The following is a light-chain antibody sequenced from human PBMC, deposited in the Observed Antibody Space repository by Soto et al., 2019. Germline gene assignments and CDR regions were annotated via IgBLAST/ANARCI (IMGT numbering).Light chain of an antibody. CDR3: QQSYSTPWT. CDR1: QIISTY. J-gene: IGKJ1*01. Sequence: DIQMTQSPSSLSASVGDRVTITCRASQIISTYLNWYQQRPGNAPKLLIYAASILQSGVPSRFSGSVSGTDFTLIISSLQPEDFATYYCQQSYSTPWTFGQGTKVEI. CDR2: AAS. V-gene: IGKV1-39*01.